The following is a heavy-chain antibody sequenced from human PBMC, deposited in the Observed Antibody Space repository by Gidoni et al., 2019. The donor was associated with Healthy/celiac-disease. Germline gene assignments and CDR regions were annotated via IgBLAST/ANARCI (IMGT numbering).Heavy chain of an antibody. D-gene: IGHD5-12*01. CDR3: ASRDGYNLGAFDI. V-gene: IGHV4-39*01. J-gene: IGHJ3*02. Sequence: STYYNPSLKSRVTISVDTSKNQFSLKLSSVTAADTAVYYCASRDGYNLGAFDIWGQGTMVTVSS. CDR2: ST.